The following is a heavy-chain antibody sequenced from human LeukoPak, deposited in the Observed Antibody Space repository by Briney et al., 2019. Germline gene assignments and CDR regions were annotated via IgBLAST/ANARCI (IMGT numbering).Heavy chain of an antibody. J-gene: IGHJ4*02. CDR3: ARENTYDFWSGYYWAY. V-gene: IGHV4-39*07. CDR2: IYYSGIT. CDR1: GGSISSSSYY. D-gene: IGHD3-3*01. Sequence: SETLSLTCTVSGGSISSSSYYWGWIRQPPGKGLEWIGSIYYSGITYYNPSLKSRVTISVDTSKNQFSLKLSSVTAADTAVYYCARENTYDFWSGYYWAYWGQGTLVTVSS.